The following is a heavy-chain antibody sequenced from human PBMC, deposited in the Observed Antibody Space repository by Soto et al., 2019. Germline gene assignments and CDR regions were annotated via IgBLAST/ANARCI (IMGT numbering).Heavy chain of an antibody. V-gene: IGHV5-51*01. D-gene: IGHD6-13*01. Sequence: GESLQISCEGSGYTFTSYWIAWVRQMPGKGLEWKGIIFPGDSDTRNNPSFQGQVTISADKSIRTAYLQWSSLKASDTALYYCARRAYSTEDLDYWGQGTPVTVSS. CDR2: IFPGDSDT. CDR1: GYTFTSYW. J-gene: IGHJ4*02. CDR3: ARRAYSTEDLDY.